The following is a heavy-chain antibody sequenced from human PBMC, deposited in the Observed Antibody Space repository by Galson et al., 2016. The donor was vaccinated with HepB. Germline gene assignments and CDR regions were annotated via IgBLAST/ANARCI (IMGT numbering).Heavy chain of an antibody. CDR2: IKSKTDGGTT. J-gene: IGHJ4*02. V-gene: IGHV3-15*01. CDR3: TTSGYSYGRFGY. Sequence: SLRLSCAASGFTFSNAWMSWVRQAPGKGLEWVGRIKSKTDGGTTDYSAPVNGGFTISRDDLKNMLYLQLNSLKTEDTAVYYCTTSGYSYGRFGYWGQGALVTVS. D-gene: IGHD5-12*01. CDR1: GFTFSNAW.